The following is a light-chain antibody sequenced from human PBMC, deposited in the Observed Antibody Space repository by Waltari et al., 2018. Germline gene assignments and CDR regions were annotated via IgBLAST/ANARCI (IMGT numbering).Light chain of an antibody. V-gene: IGKV3-15*01. CDR3: QQYLQWPPAIT. CDR2: GTS. Sequence: ILLTQSPATLSVSPGERATLSCWASQNIDTRLAWYQHKPGQAPRLLIYGTSTRAADIPARFSGIGVGTDFSLTINSLQSEDFAVYYCQQYLQWPPAITFGPGTRLDFK. CDR1: QNIDTR. J-gene: IGKJ5*01.